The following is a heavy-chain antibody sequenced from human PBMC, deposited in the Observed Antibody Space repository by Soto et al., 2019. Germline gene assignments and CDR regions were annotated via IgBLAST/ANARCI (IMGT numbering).Heavy chain of an antibody. V-gene: IGHV3-23*01. CDR2: ISDSAGST. J-gene: IGHJ6*02. CDR3: TFGGFSVMDV. D-gene: IGHD3-10*01. Sequence: EVQVLEFGGGLVQPGGSLRLSCAASGFTFSTYATSWHSWVRQAPGKGLEWVSTISDSAGSTYYADSVKGRFTFSRDNSKTTLYLQMNSLGAEDTAVYFCTFGGFSVMDVWGPGTTVTVSS. CDR1: GFTFSTYA.